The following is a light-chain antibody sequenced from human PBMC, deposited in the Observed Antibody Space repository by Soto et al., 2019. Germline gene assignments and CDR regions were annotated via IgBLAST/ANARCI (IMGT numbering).Light chain of an antibody. V-gene: IGKV1-9*01. CDR1: QGISSH. CDR2: AAS. Sequence: DIQLTQSPSFLSASVGDRVTITCRASQGISSHLAWYQQKPGKAPNLLISAASALQSGVPTRFSGSGSGTEFTLTISSXQPEDFATYYCQQLNNYPRTFGQGTKVDIK. J-gene: IGKJ1*01. CDR3: QQLNNYPRT.